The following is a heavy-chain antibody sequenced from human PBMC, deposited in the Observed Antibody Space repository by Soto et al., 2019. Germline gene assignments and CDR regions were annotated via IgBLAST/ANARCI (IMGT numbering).Heavy chain of an antibody. V-gene: IGHV4-39*01. CDR3: ARRTDYGDYSDAFDV. Sequence: QLQLQESGPGLVKPSETLSLTCTASGDTISSSDFYWGWIRQPPGRGLEWIGNIFYSGSTYYNPSLKSRVTISVDTSRNQFSLKRSSVTAADTAVYYCARRTDYGDYSDAFDVWGHGAMVTVSS. CDR1: GDTISSSDFY. D-gene: IGHD4-17*01. CDR2: IFYSGST. J-gene: IGHJ3*01.